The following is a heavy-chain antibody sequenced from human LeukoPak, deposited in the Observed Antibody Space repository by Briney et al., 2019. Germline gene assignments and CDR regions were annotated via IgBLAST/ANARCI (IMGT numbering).Heavy chain of an antibody. CDR1: GYTFTGYY. CDR3: ARGSGDCSGGTSNIDY. D-gene: IGHD2-15*01. Sequence: ASVKVSCKASGYTFTGYYMHWVRQAPGQGLEWMRWINPNSGGTNYAQKCQGRVTMTRDTPTNTAYMELSRLTFEDTAVYFCARGSGDCSGGTSNIDYWGQGALFTVSS. J-gene: IGHJ4*02. CDR2: INPNSGGT. V-gene: IGHV1-2*02.